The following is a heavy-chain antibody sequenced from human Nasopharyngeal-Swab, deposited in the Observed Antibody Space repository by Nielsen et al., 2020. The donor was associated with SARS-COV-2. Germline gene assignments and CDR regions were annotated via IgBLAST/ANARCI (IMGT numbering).Heavy chain of an antibody. V-gene: IGHV3-33*08. Sequence: GESLKISCAASGFSVSSNYMHWVRQAPGKGLEWVAVIWYDGSNKYYADSVKGRFTISRDNSKNTLYLQMNSLRAEDTAVYYCARDGDDYGDFYFDYWGQGTLVTVSS. CDR2: IWYDGSNK. D-gene: IGHD4-17*01. CDR3: ARDGDDYGDFYFDY. J-gene: IGHJ4*02. CDR1: GFSVSSNY.